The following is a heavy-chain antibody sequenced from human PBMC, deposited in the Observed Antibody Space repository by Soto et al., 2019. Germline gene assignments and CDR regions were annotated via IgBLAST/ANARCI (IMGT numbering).Heavy chain of an antibody. CDR1: GFTFSSFG. D-gene: IGHD6-19*01. Sequence: QVQLVESGGGVVQPGGSLRLSCAASGFTFSSFGMHWVRQTPGKGLEWVALISYDGNNNYYGDSVRGRFTISRDNSKNPLYLQMHSLRPDDTAVYYCAKRQQWLVPNYYYGMDVWGQGSTFTVSS. V-gene: IGHV3-30*18. J-gene: IGHJ6*02. CDR3: AKRQQWLVPNYYYGMDV. CDR2: ISYDGNNN.